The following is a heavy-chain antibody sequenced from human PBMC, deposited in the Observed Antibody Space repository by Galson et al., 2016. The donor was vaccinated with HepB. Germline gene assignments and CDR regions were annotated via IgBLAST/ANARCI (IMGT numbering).Heavy chain of an antibody. J-gene: IGHJ4*02. CDR2: IYWDDDR. CDR1: WFSLSSGGVG. V-gene: IGHV2-5*02. CDR3: AHFSTHGTGWYDYYFDS. Sequence: PALVKPTQTLTLTCSFSWFSLSSGGVGVAWIRQRPGGALDWPTHIYWDDDRRYRSSLNNRLTITKDTPKTQVVLRMTHMNPVDTATYFSAHFSTHGTGWYDYYFDSWGQGTLVTVSS. D-gene: IGHD1-1*01.